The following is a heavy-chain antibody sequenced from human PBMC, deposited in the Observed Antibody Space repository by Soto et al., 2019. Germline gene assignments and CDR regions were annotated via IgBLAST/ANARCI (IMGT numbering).Heavy chain of an antibody. Sequence: EVQLVESGGGLVQPGGSLRLSCAASGFLFSSYWMHWVRQAPGRGLVWVSRINSDGSTTDYADSVKGRLTISRDNAKNTLCLQIKSLRAEDTAVYFCARGRPFDYWGQGTLVTVSS. V-gene: IGHV3-74*01. CDR1: GFLFSSYW. CDR3: ARGRPFDY. J-gene: IGHJ4*02. CDR2: INSDGSTT.